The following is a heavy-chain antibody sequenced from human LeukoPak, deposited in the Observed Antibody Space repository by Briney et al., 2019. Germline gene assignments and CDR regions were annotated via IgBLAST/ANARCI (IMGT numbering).Heavy chain of an antibody. V-gene: IGHV1-2*02. CDR2: INPNSGGT. D-gene: IGHD6-6*01. CDR3: ARDTIGSSISDY. CDR1: GYTFTGYY. J-gene: IGHJ4*02. Sequence: ASVKVSCKASGYTFTGYYMHWVRQAPGQGLEWMGWINPNSGGTNYAQKFQGRVTMTRDTSISTAYMELSRLRSEDTAVYYCARDTIGSSISDYWGQGTLVTVSS.